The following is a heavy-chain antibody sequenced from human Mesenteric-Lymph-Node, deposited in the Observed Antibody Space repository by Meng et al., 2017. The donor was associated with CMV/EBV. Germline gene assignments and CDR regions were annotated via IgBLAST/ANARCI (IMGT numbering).Heavy chain of an antibody. Sequence: GGSLRLSCAASGFSFSSSSMNWVRQAPGKGLEWVSSISSSSGYIYYADSVKGRFTISRDNAKNSLFLQMNSLRAEDTAVYSCARSGDYSDLPVPDNYYYYYGMDVWGQGTTVTVSS. CDR3: ARSGDYSDLPVPDNYYYYYGMDV. CDR1: GFSFSSSS. V-gene: IGHV3-21*01. D-gene: IGHD4-17*01. CDR2: ISSSSGYI. J-gene: IGHJ6*02.